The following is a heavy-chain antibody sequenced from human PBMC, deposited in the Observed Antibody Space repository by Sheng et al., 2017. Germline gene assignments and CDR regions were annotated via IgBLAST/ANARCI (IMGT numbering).Heavy chain of an antibody. CDR2: ITPILWYT. Sequence: QVQLVQSGAEVKKPGSSVKVSCKASGGTFSNYAISWVRQAPGQGLEWMGGITPILWYTTLRTEVQGRVTITTDESTSTAYMELSSLRSEDMAVYFCARGDDYIWGSYLHWGRGTLVSV. D-gene: IGHD3-16*02. V-gene: IGHV1-69*05. CDR1: GGTFSNYA. CDR3: ARGDDYIWGSYLH. J-gene: IGHJ4*02.